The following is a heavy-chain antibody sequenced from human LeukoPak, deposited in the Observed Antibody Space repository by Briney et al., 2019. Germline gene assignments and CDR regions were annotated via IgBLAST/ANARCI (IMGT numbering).Heavy chain of an antibody. V-gene: IGHV5-51*01. CDR2: IYPANSDT. D-gene: IGHD3-16*02. Sequence: GESLKISCSGAGFTFTTYWIGWVRQVPGKGLEWMGIIYPANSDTQYSPSFQGQVTISADKSINTAYLQWSSLKASDTAMYFCARGRYPFDSWGQGTLVTVSS. CDR1: GFTFTTYW. J-gene: IGHJ4*02. CDR3: ARGRYPFDS.